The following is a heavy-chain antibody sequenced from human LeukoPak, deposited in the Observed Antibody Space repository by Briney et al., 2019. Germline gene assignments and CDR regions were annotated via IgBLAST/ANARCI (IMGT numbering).Heavy chain of an antibody. V-gene: IGHV4-59*12. CDR1: GGSISNKY. CDR3: ATRGNWFDP. CDR2: IYYSGST. J-gene: IGHJ5*02. Sequence: SETLSLTCTVSGGSISNKYWSWIRQPPGKGLEWIGYIYYSGSTNYNPSLKSRVTILVDTSKNQFSLKLSSVTAVDTAVYYCATRGNWFDPWGQGTLVTVSS.